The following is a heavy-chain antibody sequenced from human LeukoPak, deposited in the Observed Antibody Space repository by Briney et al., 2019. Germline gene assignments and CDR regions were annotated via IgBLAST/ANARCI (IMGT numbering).Heavy chain of an antibody. V-gene: IGHV4-4*07. CDR1: GYSISSGYY. Sequence: SETLSLTCAVSGYSISSGYYWSWIRQPAGKGLEWIGRIYTSGSTNYNPSLKSRVTMSVDTSKNQFSLKLSSVTAADTAVYYCATGGDFWSGYLDYWGQGTLVTVSS. D-gene: IGHD3-3*01. J-gene: IGHJ4*02. CDR2: IYTSGST. CDR3: ATGGDFWSGYLDY.